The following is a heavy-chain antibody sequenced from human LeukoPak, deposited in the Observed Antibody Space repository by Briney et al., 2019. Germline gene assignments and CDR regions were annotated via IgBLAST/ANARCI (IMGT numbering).Heavy chain of an antibody. V-gene: IGHV3-48*04. D-gene: IGHD2-21*02. CDR1: GVTFSSYS. CDR3: ARGGGRRVVVTATPHWFDP. CDR2: ISSSSSTI. Sequence: GGSLRLSCAASGVTFSSYSMNWVRQAPGEGLEWVSYISSSSSTIYYADSVKGRFTISRDNAKNSLYLQMNSLRAEDTAVYYCARGGGRRVVVTATPHWFDPWGQGTLVTVSS. J-gene: IGHJ5*02.